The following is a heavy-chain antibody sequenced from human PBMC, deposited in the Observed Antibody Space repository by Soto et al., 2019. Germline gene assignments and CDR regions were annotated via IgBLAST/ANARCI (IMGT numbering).Heavy chain of an antibody. CDR2: IYASGST. J-gene: IGHJ5*02. D-gene: IGHD6-19*01. Sequence: QVQLQESGPGLVKPSETLSLTCSVSGGSISSYSWNWIRQPPGKGLGWIGYIYASGSTNYSPSLERGDTMSVDTSKNQFSLNLRSVKAADTAVYYCAREDTSGWVQWLEPWGQGTLVTVSS. V-gene: IGHV4-59*01. CDR3: AREDTSGWVQWLEP. CDR1: GGSISSYS.